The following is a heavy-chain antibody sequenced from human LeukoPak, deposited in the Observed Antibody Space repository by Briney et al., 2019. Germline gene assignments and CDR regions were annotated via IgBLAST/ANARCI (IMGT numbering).Heavy chain of an antibody. CDR3: ARDFPIYKIYYYDSSGYYGY. D-gene: IGHD3-22*01. CDR2: IRYDGSNK. V-gene: IGHV3-30*02. CDR1: GFTFSSYG. Sequence: GGSLRLSCAASGFTFSSYGMHWVRQAPGKGLEWVAFIRYDGSNKYYADSVKGRFTISRDNSKNTLYLQMNSLRAEDTAVYYCARDFPIYKIYYYDSSGYYGYWGQGTLVTVSS. J-gene: IGHJ4*02.